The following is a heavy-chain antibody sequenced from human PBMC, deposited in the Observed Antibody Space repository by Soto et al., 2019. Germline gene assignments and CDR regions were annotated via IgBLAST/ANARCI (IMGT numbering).Heavy chain of an antibody. CDR3: ARRHYCRGDCTINPDYYYGMDV. V-gene: IGHV3-48*01. D-gene: IGHD2-21*02. Sequence: PGGSLRLSCAASGFTFSSYSMNWVRQAPGKGLEWVSYISSSSSTIYYADSVKGRFTISRDNAKNSLYLQMNSLRAEDTAVYYCARRHYCRGDCTINPDYYYGMDVWGQGTTVTVSS. J-gene: IGHJ6*02. CDR1: GFTFSSYS. CDR2: ISSSSSTI.